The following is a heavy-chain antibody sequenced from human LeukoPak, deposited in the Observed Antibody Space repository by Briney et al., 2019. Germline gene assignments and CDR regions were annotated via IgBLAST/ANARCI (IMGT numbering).Heavy chain of an antibody. CDR1: GFTFSSYE. J-gene: IGHJ4*02. D-gene: IGHD6-25*01. CDR2: ISSGGGII. CDR3: AREQSGPSSDY. Sequence: GGSLRLSCAASGFTFSSYEMNRVRQAPGKGLEWVSYISSGGGIIYYADSVKGRFTISRDNAKNSLYLQMNSLRAEDTAVYYCAREQSGPSSDYWGQGTLVTVSS. V-gene: IGHV3-48*03.